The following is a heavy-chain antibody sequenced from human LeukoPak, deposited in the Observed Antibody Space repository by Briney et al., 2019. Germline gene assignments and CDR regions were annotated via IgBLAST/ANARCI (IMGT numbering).Heavy chain of an antibody. CDR1: GYSISSGYY. CDR2: IYYSGST. Sequence: TSETLSLTCAVSGYSISSGYYWSWIRQPPGTGLEWIGYIYYSGSTNYNPSLKSRVTISVDTSKNQFSLKLSSVTAADTAVYYCARMRYYYYMDVWGKGTTVTVSS. V-gene: IGHV4-61*01. CDR3: ARMRYYYYMDV. J-gene: IGHJ6*03.